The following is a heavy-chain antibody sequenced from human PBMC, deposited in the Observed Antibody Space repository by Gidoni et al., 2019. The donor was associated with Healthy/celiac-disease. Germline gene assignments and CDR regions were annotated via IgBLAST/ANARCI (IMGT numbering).Heavy chain of an antibody. Sequence: QVQLVSSGGGVVPPGRSLRLACAASGFTFSSYAMHWVRQAPGKGLEWVAVISYDGSNKYYADYVKGRFTISRDNSKNTLYLQMNSLRAEDTAVYYCARDLRLTGELDYWGQGTLVTVSS. V-gene: IGHV3-30-3*01. D-gene: IGHD7-27*01. J-gene: IGHJ4*02. CDR2: ISYDGSNK. CDR1: GFTFSSYA. CDR3: ARDLRLTGELDY.